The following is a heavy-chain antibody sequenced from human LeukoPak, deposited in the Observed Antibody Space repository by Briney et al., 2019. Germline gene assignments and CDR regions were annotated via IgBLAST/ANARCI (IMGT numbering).Heavy chain of an antibody. CDR3: AREAAGDYLPGH. D-gene: IGHD4-17*01. J-gene: IGHJ4*02. CDR2: IIPIFGTA. V-gene: IGHV1-69*05. CDR1: GGTLSSYA. Sequence: SVKVSCKASGGTLSSYAISWVRQAPGQGLEWMGRIIPIFGTANYAQKFQGRVTITTDESTSTAYMELSSLRSEDTAVYYCAREAAGDYLPGHWGQGTLVTVSS.